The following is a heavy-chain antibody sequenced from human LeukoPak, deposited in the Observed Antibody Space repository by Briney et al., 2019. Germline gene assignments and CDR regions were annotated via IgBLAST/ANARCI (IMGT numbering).Heavy chain of an antibody. V-gene: IGHV1-24*01. CDR3: ATSFVGSSDSSPFDY. CDR2: FDPEDGET. D-gene: IGHD2-2*01. J-gene: IGHJ4*02. Sequence: GASVKVSCKVSGYTLTELSMHWVRQAPGKGVEWMGGFDPEDGETIYAQKFQGRVTMTEDTSTDTAYMELSSLRSEDTAVYYCATSFVGSSDSSPFDYWGQGTLVTVSS. CDR1: GYTLTELS.